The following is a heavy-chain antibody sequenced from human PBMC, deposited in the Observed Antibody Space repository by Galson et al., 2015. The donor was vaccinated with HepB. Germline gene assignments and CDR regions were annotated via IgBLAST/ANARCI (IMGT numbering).Heavy chain of an antibody. Sequence: SLRLSCAASGFSFSGSAMHWVRQASGKGLEWVGRIRPKTDSYATAYAASVKGRFTISRDDSENTAYLQMNSLKTEDTAVYYCSPAYCTGDCYSPGYWGQGTLVTVSS. V-gene: IGHV3-73*01. CDR3: SPAYCTGDCYSPGY. CDR2: IRPKTDSYAT. D-gene: IGHD2-21*02. J-gene: IGHJ4*02. CDR1: GFSFSGSA.